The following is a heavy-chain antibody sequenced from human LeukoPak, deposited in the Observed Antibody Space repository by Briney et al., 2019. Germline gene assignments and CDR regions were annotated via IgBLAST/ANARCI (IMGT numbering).Heavy chain of an antibody. CDR2: ISWNSGSI. D-gene: IGHD3-10*01. V-gene: IGHV3-9*01. J-gene: IGHJ4*02. Sequence: GGSLRLSCAASGFTFDDYAMHWVRQAPGKGLEWVSGISWNSGSIGYADSVKGRFTISRDNAKNSLYLQMNSLRAEDTALYYCAKVPTDGSGFPYYFDYWGQGTLVTVSS. CDR1: GFTFDDYA. CDR3: AKVPTDGSGFPYYFDY.